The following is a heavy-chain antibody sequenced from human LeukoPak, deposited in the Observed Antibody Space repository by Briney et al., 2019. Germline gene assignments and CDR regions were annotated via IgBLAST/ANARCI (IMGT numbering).Heavy chain of an antibody. Sequence: PGGALRLSCAASGFTFSSYAMSWVRQAPGGGLEWVSAISGSGGSTYCADSVKGRFTISRDNAGNSLYLQMNSLRVEDTAVYYCTQNLVAAAGDHWGQGTLLIVSS. J-gene: IGHJ4*02. CDR2: ISGSGGST. V-gene: IGHV3-23*01. CDR3: TQNLVAAAGDH. D-gene: IGHD6-13*01. CDR1: GFTFSSYA.